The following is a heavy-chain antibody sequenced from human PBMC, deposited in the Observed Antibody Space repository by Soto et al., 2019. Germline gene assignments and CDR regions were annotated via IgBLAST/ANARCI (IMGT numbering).Heavy chain of an antibody. CDR2: IGGSGGNT. J-gene: IGHJ4*02. CDR3: AKSASGTTARFDY. D-gene: IGHD1-1*01. CDR1: GLTLSTYA. Sequence: EVQLLESGGGLVQPGGSLRLSCAASGLTLSTYAMSWVRQAPGKGLEWVSSIGGSGGNTYYADSVKGRFTISRDNSKNTLYLQMNSLRAEDTAVFYCAKSASGTTARFDYWGQGTLVTGSS. V-gene: IGHV3-23*01.